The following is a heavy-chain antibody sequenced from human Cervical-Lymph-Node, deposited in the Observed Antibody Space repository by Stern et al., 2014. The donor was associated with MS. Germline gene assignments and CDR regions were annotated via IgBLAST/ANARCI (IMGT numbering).Heavy chain of an antibody. CDR1: GFSLTTNGMR. D-gene: IGHD2-21*02. V-gene: IGHV2-70*04. CDR2: IDWDDDT. J-gene: IGHJ4*02. CDR3: VRIGVTATCPDY. Sequence: QVTLRESGPALVKPTQTLTLTYTFSGFSLTTNGMRVSWIRLPPGKALEWLARIDWDDDTFYSQSLKTRLTISKDTSKNQVVLTMTNMDPVDTATYYCVRIGVTATCPDYWGQGTLVTVSS.